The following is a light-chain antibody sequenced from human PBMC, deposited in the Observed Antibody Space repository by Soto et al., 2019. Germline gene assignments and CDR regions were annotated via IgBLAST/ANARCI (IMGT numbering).Light chain of an antibody. Sequence: EIVLTQSPATLSLSPGERATLSCRASQSVSSYLAWYQQKPGQAPRLLIYDASTRATGVPARFSGSGSGTDFTLTISSLQSEDFAVYYCQHYNYWPYTFGQGTKVDNK. CDR2: DAS. J-gene: IGKJ2*01. CDR3: QHYNYWPYT. CDR1: QSVSSY. V-gene: IGKV3-15*01.